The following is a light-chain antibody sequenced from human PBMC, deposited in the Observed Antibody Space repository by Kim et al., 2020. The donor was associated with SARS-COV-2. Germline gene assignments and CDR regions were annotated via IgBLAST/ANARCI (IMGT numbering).Light chain of an antibody. CDR1: QSVTSRH. J-gene: IGKJ4*01. Sequence: LSPGERATRSCRASQSVTSRHLAWYQQKSGQPPRLLIYGASSRATGIPDRFSGSGSGTDFTLIISRLEPEDFAVYYCQQYGGSSRTFGGGTKLEI. CDR2: GAS. CDR3: QQYGGSSRT. V-gene: IGKV3-20*01.